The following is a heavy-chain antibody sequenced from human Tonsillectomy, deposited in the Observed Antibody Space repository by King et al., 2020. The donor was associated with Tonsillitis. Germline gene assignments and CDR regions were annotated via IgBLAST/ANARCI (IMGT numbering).Heavy chain of an antibody. J-gene: IGHJ5*02. CDR2: ISGSGGST. CDR3: AKQVEMVVRWFDP. Sequence: EVQLVESGGGLVQPGGSLRLSCAASGFTLSSYDMSWVRQAPGKGLEWVSTISGSGGSTYYADSVKGRFTVSRDNSKNTLYLQMNSLRAEDTAVYYCAKQVEMVVRWFDPWGQGTLVTVSS. V-gene: IGHV3-23*04. D-gene: IGHD2-15*01. CDR1: GFTLSSYD.